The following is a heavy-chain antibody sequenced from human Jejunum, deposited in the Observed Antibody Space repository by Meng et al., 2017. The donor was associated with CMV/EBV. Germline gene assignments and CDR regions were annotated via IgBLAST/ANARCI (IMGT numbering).Heavy chain of an antibody. V-gene: IGHV3-7*01. CDR2: MNQDGSEI. CDR1: GFTFSSYW. CDR3: ARRRMPAAANYFDC. J-gene: IGHJ4*02. D-gene: IGHD2-2*01. Sequence: SGFTFSSYWMSWVRQAPGKGLEWVANMNQDGSEIYYVDPLKGRFTISRDNAKNSLYLQMNSLRTEDTAVYYCARRRMPAAANYFDCWGQGTLVTVSS.